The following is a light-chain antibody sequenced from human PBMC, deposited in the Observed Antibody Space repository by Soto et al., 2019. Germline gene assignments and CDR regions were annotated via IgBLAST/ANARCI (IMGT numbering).Light chain of an antibody. CDR1: QSISSY. J-gene: IGKJ2*02. CDR3: QQSYSTSWT. V-gene: IGKV1-39*01. CDR2: AAS. Sequence: DIQMTQSPSSLSASVGDRVTITCRASQSISSYLNWYQQKPGKAPKLLIYAASSLQSGVPSRFSGSGSGTDFTLTISSRQPEDFATYYCQQSYSTSWTFGQGTKLEIK.